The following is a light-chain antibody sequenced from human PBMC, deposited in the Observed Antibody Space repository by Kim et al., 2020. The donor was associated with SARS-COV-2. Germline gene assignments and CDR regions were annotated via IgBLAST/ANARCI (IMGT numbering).Light chain of an antibody. V-gene: IGLV3-1*01. CDR3: HVWDSDTAV. CDR2: RDT. Sequence: GDSYVCWYQQKSGQSPGLVIYRDTQRPSGIPERFSGSNSGKTATLTISGTQAMDEADYYCHVWDSDTAVFGGGTQLTVL. J-gene: IGLJ2*01. CDR1: GDSY.